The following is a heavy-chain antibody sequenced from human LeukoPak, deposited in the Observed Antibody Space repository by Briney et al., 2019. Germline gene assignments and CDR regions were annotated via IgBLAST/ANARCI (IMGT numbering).Heavy chain of an antibody. Sequence: PSETLSLTCTVSGGSISSSSYYWGWIRQPPGKGLEWIGNIYYSGSTYYNPSLKSRVTISVDTSKNQFSLKLTSVTASDTAVYYCTGSYYLAYNWFDPWGQGTLVTVSS. J-gene: IGHJ5*02. V-gene: IGHV4-39*01. CDR3: TGSYYLAYNWFDP. D-gene: IGHD1-26*01. CDR1: GGSISSSSYY. CDR2: IYYSGST.